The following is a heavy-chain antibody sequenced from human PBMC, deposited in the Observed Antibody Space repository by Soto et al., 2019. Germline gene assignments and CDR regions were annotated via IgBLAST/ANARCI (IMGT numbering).Heavy chain of an antibody. Sequence: SVKVSCKDSGGTFSSYAISWVRQAPGPGLEWVGGIIPIFGTANYAQKFQGRVTITADKSTSTAYMELSSMRSEDTAVYYCARNYYDSSGYYYDDAFDIWGQGTMVTVSS. CDR3: ARNYYDSSGYYYDDAFDI. CDR2: IIPIFGTA. D-gene: IGHD3-22*01. CDR1: GGTFSSYA. V-gene: IGHV1-69*06. J-gene: IGHJ3*02.